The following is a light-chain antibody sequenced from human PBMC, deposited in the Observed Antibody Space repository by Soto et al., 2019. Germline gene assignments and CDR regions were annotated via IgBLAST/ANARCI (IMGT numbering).Light chain of an antibody. V-gene: IGLV2-14*01. CDR2: EVN. CDR3: SSFTRSSTYV. CDR1: SSDVGAYNF. Sequence: QSALTQPASVPGSPGQSITISCTGTSSDVGAYNFVSWYQQYPGKAPKVMIYEVNNRPSGVSNRFSGSKSGNTASLTISGLQAADEADYYCSSFTRSSTYVFGSGTKVTVL. J-gene: IGLJ1*01.